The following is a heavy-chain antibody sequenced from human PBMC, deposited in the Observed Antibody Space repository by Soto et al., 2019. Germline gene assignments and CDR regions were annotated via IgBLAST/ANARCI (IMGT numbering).Heavy chain of an antibody. D-gene: IGHD2-15*01. J-gene: IGHJ4*02. CDR1: GFTFSSYA. CDR3: ARARGVVVVAALDY. Sequence: QVQLVESGGGVVQPGRSLRLSCVASGFTFSSYAMHWVRQAPGKGLEWVAVISYDGSNKYYADSLKGRFTISRDNSKNTLYLQMNSLRAEDTAVYYCARARGVVVVAALDYWGQGTLVTVSS. V-gene: IGHV3-30-3*01. CDR2: ISYDGSNK.